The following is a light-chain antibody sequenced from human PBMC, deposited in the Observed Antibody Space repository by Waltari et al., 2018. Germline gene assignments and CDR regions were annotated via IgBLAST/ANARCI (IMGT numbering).Light chain of an antibody. V-gene: IGLV4-69*01. Sequence: QLVLTQSPSASASLGASVKLTCTLSSGHSSYAIAWHQQQPEKGPRYLMKLNSDGSHSKGYGIPHRFAGSSSGAERYLTLSSLQSEDEADYYCQTWGTGIPVVFGGGTKLTVL. CDR2: LNSDGSH. CDR3: QTWGTGIPVV. CDR1: SGHSSYA. J-gene: IGLJ2*01.